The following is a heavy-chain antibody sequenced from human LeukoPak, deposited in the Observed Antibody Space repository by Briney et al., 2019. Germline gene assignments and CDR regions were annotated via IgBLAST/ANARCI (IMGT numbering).Heavy chain of an antibody. V-gene: IGHV3-64*01. D-gene: IGHD4-17*01. Sequence: GGSLRLSCAASGFTFSSYAMHWVRQAPGKGLEYVSAISSNGGSTYYANSVKGRFTISRDNSKNTLYLQMGSLRAEDMAVYYCARADYGDYARMLPHYYMDVWGKGTTVTISS. J-gene: IGHJ6*03. CDR1: GFTFSSYA. CDR2: ISSNGGST. CDR3: ARADYGDYARMLPHYYMDV.